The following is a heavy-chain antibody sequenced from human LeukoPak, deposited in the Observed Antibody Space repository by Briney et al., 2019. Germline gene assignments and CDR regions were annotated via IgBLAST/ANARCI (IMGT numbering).Heavy chain of an antibody. CDR3: GKFAYVAAVDS. D-gene: IGHD2-15*01. CDR1: ASTLGSYW. J-gene: IGHJ4*02. CDR2: IEPAGSAT. Sequence: PGGSLSLSCTAYASTLGSYWMTWVRQAPGKGREWVANIEPAGSATYYVDSVKVRFTISRDNAKNLLYLQMNSLRAEDSAVYHCGKFAYVAAVDSWGQGALVTVSS. V-gene: IGHV3-7*01.